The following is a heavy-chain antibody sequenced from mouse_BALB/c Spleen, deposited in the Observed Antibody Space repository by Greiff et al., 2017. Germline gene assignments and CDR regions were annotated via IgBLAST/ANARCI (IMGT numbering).Heavy chain of an antibody. V-gene: IGHV5-12-1*01. Sequence: EVQRVESGGGLVKPGGSLKLSCAASGFAFSSYDMSWVRQTPEKRLEWVAYISSGGGSTYYPDTVKGRFTISRDNAKNTLYLQMSSLKSEDTAMYYCARHYYGSSYSSYAMDYWGQGTSVTVSS. D-gene: IGHD1-1*01. CDR2: ISSGGGST. J-gene: IGHJ4*01. CDR3: ARHYYGSSYSSYAMDY. CDR1: GFAFSSYD.